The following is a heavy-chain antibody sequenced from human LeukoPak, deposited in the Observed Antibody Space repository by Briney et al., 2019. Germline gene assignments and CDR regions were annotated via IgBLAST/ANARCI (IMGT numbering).Heavy chain of an antibody. Sequence: ASVKVSCKASGYTFTSYGISWVRQAPGQGLEWMGWISAYNGNTNYAQKLQGRVTMTTDTSTSTAYMELRSLRSDDTAVYYCARDYCSSSSYASWFDPWGQGTLVTVSS. CDR1: GYTFTSYG. V-gene: IGHV1-18*04. J-gene: IGHJ5*02. D-gene: IGHD2-2*01. CDR3: ARDYCSSSSYASWFDP. CDR2: ISAYNGNT.